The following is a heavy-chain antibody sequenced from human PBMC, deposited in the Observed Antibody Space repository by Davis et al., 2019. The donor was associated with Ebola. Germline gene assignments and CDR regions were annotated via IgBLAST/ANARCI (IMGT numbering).Heavy chain of an antibody. Sequence: MPSETLSLTCSVSDGSISSTTYYWVWIRQSPGRRLEWIGSFDYSGTTYYNPSLKSRVILSLDMSKDQFSLNLRSLSAAETAVYYCARSFYAVVGAIPVLNFDSWGQGTLVTVSS. J-gene: IGHJ4*02. V-gene: IGHV4-39*01. D-gene: IGHD2-15*01. CDR1: DGSISSTTYY. CDR3: ARSFYAVVGAIPVLNFDS. CDR2: FDYSGTT.